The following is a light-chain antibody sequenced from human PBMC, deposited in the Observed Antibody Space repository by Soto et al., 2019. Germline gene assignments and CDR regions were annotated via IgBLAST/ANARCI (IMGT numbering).Light chain of an antibody. CDR1: RSISTY. Sequence: ETVLTQSSATPSLSPGASATLSCQASRSISTYLAWYQQKPGQAPRLLIYEALNRATGIPARFSGSGSGTDFTLTISSLEPEDFAVYYCQQRNNWPLTFGRGTKVDIK. CDR3: QQRNNWPLT. V-gene: IGKV3-11*01. J-gene: IGKJ4*02. CDR2: EAL.